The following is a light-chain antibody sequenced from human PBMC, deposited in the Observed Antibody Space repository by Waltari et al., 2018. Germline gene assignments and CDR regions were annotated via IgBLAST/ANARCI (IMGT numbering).Light chain of an antibody. CDR2: ASS. CDR3: QQYHSFPFS. J-gene: IGKJ3*01. CDR1: QDSTKW. V-gene: IGKV1D-16*01. Sequence: DIQMTQAPSSLSASVGDRVTITCRASQDSTKWLAWYQQQPERAPKSLIFASSVLHSGVPSRFSGSLSGTNFTLTITNLQPEDFATYYCQQYHSFPFSFGPGTRVDI.